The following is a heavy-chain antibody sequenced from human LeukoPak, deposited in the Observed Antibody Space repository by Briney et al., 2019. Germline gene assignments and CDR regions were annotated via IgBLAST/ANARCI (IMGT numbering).Heavy chain of an antibody. CDR3: AKDHFYGSGSYYGGLYFDY. J-gene: IGHJ4*02. CDR1: GFTFNSYA. CDR2: ISYDGAEK. V-gene: IGHV3-30*07. D-gene: IGHD3-10*01. Sequence: PGRSLRLSCAASGFTFNSYAMTWVRQAPGKGLEWVAVISYDGAEKYFADSVRGRFTISRDKSKNTLYLQMNSLRAEDTAVYYCAKDHFYGSGSYYGGLYFDYWGQGTLVTVSS.